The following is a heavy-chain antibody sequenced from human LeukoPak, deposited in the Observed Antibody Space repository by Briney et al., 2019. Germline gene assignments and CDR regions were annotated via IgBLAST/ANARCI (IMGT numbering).Heavy chain of an antibody. CDR1: GGSFSDYY. Sequence: TSETLSLTCAVYGGSFSDYYWTWIRQPPGEGLEWIGEINYSGNTNYNPSLKSRVTISVDTSKNQFSLKLSSVTAADTAVYYCARLPVGSRGITMIVWGQGTLVTVSS. D-gene: IGHD3-22*01. CDR2: INYSGNT. J-gene: IGHJ4*02. V-gene: IGHV4-34*01. CDR3: ARLPVGSRGITMIV.